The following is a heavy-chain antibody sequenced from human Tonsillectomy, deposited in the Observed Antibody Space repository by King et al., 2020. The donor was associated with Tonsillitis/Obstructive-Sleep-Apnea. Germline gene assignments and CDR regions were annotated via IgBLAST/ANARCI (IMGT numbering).Heavy chain of an antibody. V-gene: IGHV4-61*01. CDR2: IYYSGST. Sequence: QLQESGPGLVKPSETLSLTCTVSGGSVSSGSYYWSWIRQPPGKGLEWIGYIYYSGSTNYNPSLKSRVTISVDTSKNQFPLKLSSVTAADTAVYYCARGIAVEWNWFDPWGQGTLVTVSS. D-gene: IGHD6-19*01. J-gene: IGHJ5*02. CDR1: GGSVSSGSYY. CDR3: ARGIAVEWNWFDP.